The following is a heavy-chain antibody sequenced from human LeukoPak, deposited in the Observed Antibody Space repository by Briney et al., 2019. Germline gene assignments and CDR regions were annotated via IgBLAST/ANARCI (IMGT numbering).Heavy chain of an antibody. CDR1: GFTFSTYW. CDR3: ARDSAGNDY. J-gene: IGHJ4*02. D-gene: IGHD6-13*01. CDR2: IKRDGSEK. Sequence: PGRSLRLSCAASGFTFSTYWMSWVRQAPGKGLEWVANIKRDGSEKYYVDSVKGRFTISRDNAKNSLYLQMNSLRAEDTAMYYCARDSAGNDYWGQGTLVTVSS. V-gene: IGHV3-7*01.